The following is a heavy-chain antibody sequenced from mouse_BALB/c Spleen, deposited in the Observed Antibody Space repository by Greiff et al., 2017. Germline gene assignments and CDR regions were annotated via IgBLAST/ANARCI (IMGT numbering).Heavy chain of an antibody. CDR1: GYAFTNYL. J-gene: IGHJ4*01. CDR2: INPGSGGT. D-gene: IGHD2-4*01. V-gene: IGHV1-54*01. CDR3: AGHDLYAMDY. Sequence: QVQLQQSGAELVRPGTSVKVSCKASGYAFTNYLIEWVKQRPGQGLEWIGVINPGSGGTNYNEKFKGKATLTADKSSSTAYMQLSSLTSDDSAVYFCAGHDLYAMDYWGQGTSVTVSS.